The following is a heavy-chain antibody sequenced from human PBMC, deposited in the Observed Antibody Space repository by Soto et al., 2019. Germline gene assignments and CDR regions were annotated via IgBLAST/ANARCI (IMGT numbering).Heavy chain of an antibody. Sequence: QVQLQESGPGLVTPSETLSLTCTVSGGSVSSGSYYWSWIRQPPGKGLEWIGYIYYSGSTNYNPSLKSRVTISVDTSKNQFSLKLNSVTAADTAVYYCARYSSSWYPSNYWGQGTLVTVSS. CDR3: ARYSSSWYPSNY. D-gene: IGHD6-13*01. V-gene: IGHV4-61*01. CDR1: GGSVSSGSYY. CDR2: IYYSGST. J-gene: IGHJ4*02.